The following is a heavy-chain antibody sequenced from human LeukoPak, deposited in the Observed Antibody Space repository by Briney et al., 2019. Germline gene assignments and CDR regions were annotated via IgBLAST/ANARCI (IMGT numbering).Heavy chain of an antibody. D-gene: IGHD3-10*01. CDR3: ARGRWGFGATLYDYYYYYMDV. V-gene: IGHV1-8*03. CDR1: GYTFTSYD. Sequence: ASVKVSCKASGYTFTSYDINWVRQATGQGLEWMGWMNPNSGNTGYAQKFQGRVTITRNTSISTAYTELSSLRSEDTAVYYCARGRWGFGATLYDYYYYYMDVWGKGTTVTVSS. CDR2: MNPNSGNT. J-gene: IGHJ6*03.